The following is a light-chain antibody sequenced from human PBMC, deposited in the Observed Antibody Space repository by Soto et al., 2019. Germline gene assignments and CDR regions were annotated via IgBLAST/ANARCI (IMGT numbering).Light chain of an antibody. V-gene: IGKV3-20*01. CDR1: QRVSSSS. CDR2: GAS. J-gene: IGKJ1*01. CDR3: QPYGSSLWA. Sequence: EIVLTQSPGTLSLSPGERATLSCWTSQRVSSSSLNWYQQKPGQAPRLFIYGASTRATGIPDRFSGSGSGTDFTLTIRRLEHEDFAVYYCQPYGSSLWAFGQGTKVEI.